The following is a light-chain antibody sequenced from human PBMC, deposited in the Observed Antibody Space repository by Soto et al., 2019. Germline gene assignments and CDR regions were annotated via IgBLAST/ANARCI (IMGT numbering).Light chain of an antibody. V-gene: IGKV3D-20*02. CDR2: GAS. CDR3: QQRSNWPIT. J-gene: IGKJ5*01. Sequence: EIVLTQSPGTLSLSPGERATLSCRASQSVSSSYLAWYQQKPGQAPRLLIYGASSRATGIPDRFSGSGSGTDFTLNISSLEPEDFAVYYCQQRSNWPITFGQGTRLEIK. CDR1: QSVSSSY.